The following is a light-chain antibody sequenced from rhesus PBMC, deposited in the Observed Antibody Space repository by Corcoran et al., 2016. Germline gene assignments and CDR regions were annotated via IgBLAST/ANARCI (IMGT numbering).Light chain of an antibody. Sequence: DIQLTQSPSSLSASVGDRVTITCRASQGIRSYLAWYQQKPGKAPKLLIYDASNLQSGVPSRFSGSGSGTDFTLTISSLQPEVFAVYYCQQRNSYPLTFGGGTKVGLK. CDR1: QGIRSY. J-gene: IGKJ4*01. CDR2: DAS. CDR3: QQRNSYPLT. V-gene: IGKV1-38*01.